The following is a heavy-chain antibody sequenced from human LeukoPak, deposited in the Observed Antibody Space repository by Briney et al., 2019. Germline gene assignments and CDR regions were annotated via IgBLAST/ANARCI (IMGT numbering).Heavy chain of an antibody. D-gene: IGHD3-9*01. CDR1: GFTFTSSA. J-gene: IGHJ4*02. CDR3: AACPDDILTGYSFDY. CDR2: IVVGSGNT. V-gene: IGHV1-58*01. Sequence: SVTVSCTASGFTFTSSAVQWVRQARGQRLEWIGWIVVGSGNTNYAQKFQERVTITRDMSTSTAYMELSSLRSEDTAVYYCAACPDDILTGYSFDYWGQGTLVTVSS.